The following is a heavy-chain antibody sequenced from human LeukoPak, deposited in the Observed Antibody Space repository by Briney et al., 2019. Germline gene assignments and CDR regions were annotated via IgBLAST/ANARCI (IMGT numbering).Heavy chain of an antibody. J-gene: IGHJ4*02. CDR1: GYSFTSYW. D-gene: IGHD1-26*01. Sequence: GESLKISCKGSGYSFTSYWIGWVRQMPGKGLEWVGLIYPGDSDTRYSPSFQGQVTISADKSISTAYLQWSSLKASDTAMYYCASLSGSYPIGEYYFDYWGQGTLVTASS. CDR3: ASLSGSYPIGEYYFDY. V-gene: IGHV5-51*01. CDR2: IYPGDSDT.